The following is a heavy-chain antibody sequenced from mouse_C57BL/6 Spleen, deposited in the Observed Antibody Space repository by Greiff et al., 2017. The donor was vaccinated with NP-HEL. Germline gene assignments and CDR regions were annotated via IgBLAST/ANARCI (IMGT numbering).Heavy chain of an antibody. J-gene: IGHJ1*03. V-gene: IGHV5-17*01. D-gene: IGHD1-1*01. CDR1: GFTFSDYG. CDR2: ISSGSSTI. Sequence: DVKLVESGGGLVKPGGSLKLSCAASGFTFSDYGMHWVRQAPEKGLEWVAYISSGSSTIYYADTVKGRFTISRDNAKNTLFLQMTSLRSEDTAMYYCARPYGSSHWYFDVWGTGTTVTVSS. CDR3: ARPYGSSHWYFDV.